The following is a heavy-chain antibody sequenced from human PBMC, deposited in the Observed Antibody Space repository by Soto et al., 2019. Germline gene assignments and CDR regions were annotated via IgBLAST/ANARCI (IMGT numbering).Heavy chain of an antibody. CDR1: GGTFGNLG. V-gene: IGHV1-69*13. CDR3: ARDREDGSGTKYNWFDS. Sequence: SVNVSCKASGGTFGNLGISWLRQAPVPGLEWMGGTIPIFDTPHYAEKFRDRLTITADATSTAYMELTRLSSEDTATYYCARDREDGSGTKYNWFDSWGQGTLVTVSS. CDR2: TIPIFDTP. J-gene: IGHJ5*01. D-gene: IGHD3-10*01.